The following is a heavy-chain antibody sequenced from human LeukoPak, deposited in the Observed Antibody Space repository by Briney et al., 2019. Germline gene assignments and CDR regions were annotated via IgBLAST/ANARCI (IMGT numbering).Heavy chain of an antibody. J-gene: IGHJ4*02. D-gene: IGHD2/OR15-2a*01. CDR1: GFTFSSYA. V-gene: IGHV3-23*01. CDR3: ARDFH. CDR2: ISAGGGST. Sequence: GGSLRLSCAVSGFTFSSYAMSWVRQAPGKGLEWVSTISAGGGSTYYADSVKGRFTISRDNARNSLYLQMNSLRAEDTAVYYCARDFHWGQGTLVTVSS.